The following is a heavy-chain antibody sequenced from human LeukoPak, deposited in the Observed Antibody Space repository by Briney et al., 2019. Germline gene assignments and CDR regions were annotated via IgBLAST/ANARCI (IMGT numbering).Heavy chain of an antibody. D-gene: IGHD6-13*01. J-gene: IGHJ3*02. CDR2: ISYDGSNK. CDR3: ARGAAADPDAFDI. Sequence: GGSLRLSCAASGFTFSSYAMHWVRQAPGKGLEWVAVISYDGSNKYYTDSVKGRFTISRDNSKNTLYLQMNSLRAEDTAVYYCARGAAADPDAFDIWGQGTMVTVSS. V-gene: IGHV3-30-3*01. CDR1: GFTFSSYA.